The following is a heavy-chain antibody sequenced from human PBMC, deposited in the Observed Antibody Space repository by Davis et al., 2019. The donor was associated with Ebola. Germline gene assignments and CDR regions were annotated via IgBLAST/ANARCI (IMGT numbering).Heavy chain of an antibody. CDR1: GFTFSSYG. D-gene: IGHD5-24*01. J-gene: IGHJ6*04. CDR3: AKDRDNPPGGMDV. Sequence: GESLKISCAASGFTFSSYGMHWVRQAPGKGLEWVAVISYDGSNKYYADSVKGRFTISRDNSKNTLYLQMNSLRAEDTAVYYCAKDRDNPPGGMDVWGKGTTVTVSS. V-gene: IGHV3-30*18. CDR2: ISYDGSNK.